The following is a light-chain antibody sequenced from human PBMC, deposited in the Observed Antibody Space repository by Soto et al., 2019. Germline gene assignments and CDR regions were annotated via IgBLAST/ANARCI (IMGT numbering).Light chain of an antibody. CDR1: SSDVGNYNY. CDR2: GVS. V-gene: IGLV2-14*01. J-gene: IGLJ1*01. Sequence: QSVLTQPASVSGSPGQSITISCTGTSSDVGNYNYVSWYQHHPGKAPKLLISGVSNRPSGISNRFSGSKSGNTASLTISGLQAEDEGHYYCSSFTSSNTPVFGTGTKGTVL. CDR3: SSFTSSNTPV.